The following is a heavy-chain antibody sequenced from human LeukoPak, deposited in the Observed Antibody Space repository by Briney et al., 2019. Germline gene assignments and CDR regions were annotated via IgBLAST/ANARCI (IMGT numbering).Heavy chain of an antibody. CDR2: ISYDGSNK. Sequence: GGSLRLSCAASGFTFSSYAMHWVRQAPGKGLEWVAVISYDGSNKYYADCVNGRFTISRDNSKNTLYLQMNSLRAEDTAVYYCARESALWVDYYGSGSIPYGMDVWGQGTTVTVSS. D-gene: IGHD3-10*01. J-gene: IGHJ6*02. CDR3: ARESALWVDYYGSGSIPYGMDV. V-gene: IGHV3-30-3*01. CDR1: GFTFSSYA.